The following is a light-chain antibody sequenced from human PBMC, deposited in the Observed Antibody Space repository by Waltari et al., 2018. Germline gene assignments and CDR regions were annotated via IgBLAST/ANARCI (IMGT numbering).Light chain of an antibody. J-gene: IGLJ2*01. CDR2: DVT. CDR1: SGDAGRCNY. CDR3: SSYTSDTTLI. Sequence: QSALTQPASVSGTPGQSITITCTGTSGDAGRCNYVSWFQQHPGKAPKLMIYDVTKRPSGISDRFSGSKSGNTASLTISGLQADDEADYYCSSYTSDTTLIFGGGTELTVL. V-gene: IGLV2-14*01.